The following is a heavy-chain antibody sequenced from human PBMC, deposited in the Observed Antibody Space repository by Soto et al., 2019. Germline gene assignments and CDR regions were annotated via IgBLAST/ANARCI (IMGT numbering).Heavy chain of an antibody. D-gene: IGHD4-17*01. Sequence: ASVKVSCKASGYTFTSYAMHWVRQAPGQRLEWMGWINAGNGNTKYSQKFQGRVTITRDTSASTAYMELSSLRSEDTAVYYCARILGTTVTSLWAFDIWGQGTMVTVSS. V-gene: IGHV1-3*01. CDR2: INAGNGNT. J-gene: IGHJ3*02. CDR3: ARILGTTVTSLWAFDI. CDR1: GYTFTSYA.